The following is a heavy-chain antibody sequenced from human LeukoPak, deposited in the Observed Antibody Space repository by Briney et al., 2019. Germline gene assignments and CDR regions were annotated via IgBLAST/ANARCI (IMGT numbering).Heavy chain of an antibody. D-gene: IGHD3-10*01. J-gene: IGHJ4*02. CDR2: ISGSGGST. Sequence: QPGGSLRLSCAASRFTFSSSAMSWVRQAPGKGLEWVSAISGSGGSTYYADSVKGRFTISRDNSKNTLYLQMNSLRAEDTAVYYCAKDIAMVRGGPPTTFDYWGQGTLVTVSS. V-gene: IGHV3-23*01. CDR3: AKDIAMVRGGPPTTFDY. CDR1: RFTFSSSA.